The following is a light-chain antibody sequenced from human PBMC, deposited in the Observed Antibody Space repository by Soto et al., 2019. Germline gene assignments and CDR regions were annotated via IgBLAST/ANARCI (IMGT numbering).Light chain of an antibody. Sequence: QSVLTQPASLSGSPGQSVTISCTGTSSDVGGYNYVSWYQQHPGKAPKLMIYDVSKRPSGVPDRFSGSKSGNTASLTISGLQAEDEADYYCCSYAGSYTFVVFGGGTKVTVL. CDR3: CSYAGSYTFVV. V-gene: IGLV2-11*01. CDR1: SSDVGGYNY. J-gene: IGLJ2*01. CDR2: DVS.